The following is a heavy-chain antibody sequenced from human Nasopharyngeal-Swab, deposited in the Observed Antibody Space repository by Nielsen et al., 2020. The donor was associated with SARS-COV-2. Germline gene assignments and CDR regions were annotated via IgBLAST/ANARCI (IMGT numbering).Heavy chain of an antibody. J-gene: IGHJ5*02. V-gene: IGHV4-31*02. CDR3: ARARTRTIFGVVGWFDP. CDR2: IYYSGST. Sequence: SCTVSGGSISSGGYYWSWIRQHPGKGLEWIGYIYYSGSTYYNPSLKSRVTIPVDTSKNQFSLKLSSVTAADTAVYYCARARTRTIFGVVGWFDPWGQGTLVTVSS. D-gene: IGHD3-3*01. CDR1: GGSISSGGYY.